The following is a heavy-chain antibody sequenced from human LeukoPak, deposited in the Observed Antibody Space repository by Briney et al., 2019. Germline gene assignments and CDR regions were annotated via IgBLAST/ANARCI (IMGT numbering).Heavy chain of an antibody. CDR3: ARDQSSGWPDY. CDR1: GGSVYSDTYY. V-gene: IGHV4-61*01. CDR2: IFYSGST. D-gene: IGHD6-19*01. J-gene: IGHJ4*02. Sequence: SETLSLTCTVSGGSVYSDTYYWSWIRQPPGKGLEWIGYIFYSGSTNYNPSLKSRVTISVDTSKNQFSLRLSSVTAADTAVYYCARDQSSGWPDYWGQGTLVTVSS.